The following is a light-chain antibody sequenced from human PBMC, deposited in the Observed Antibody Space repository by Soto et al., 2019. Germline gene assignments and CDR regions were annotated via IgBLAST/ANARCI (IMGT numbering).Light chain of an antibody. CDR2: DVS. CDR3: SSYSSTIFYV. J-gene: IGLJ1*01. Sequence: QSALTQPASVSGSPGQSITISCTATNSDINFYKYVSWYQQHPGKAPKLIIYDVSNRPSGVSNRFSGSKSGNTASLTISGLQAEDEADYYCSSYSSTIFYVFGTGTKLTVL. V-gene: IGLV2-14*03. CDR1: NSDINFYKY.